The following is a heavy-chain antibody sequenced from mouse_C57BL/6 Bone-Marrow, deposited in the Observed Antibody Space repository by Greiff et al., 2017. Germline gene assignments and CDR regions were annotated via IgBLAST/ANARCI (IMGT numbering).Heavy chain of an antibody. Sequence: DVKLQESGGGLVQPKGSLKLSCAASGFSFNTYAMNWVRQAPGKGLEWVARIRSKSNNYATYYADSVKDRFTISRDDSESMLYLQMNNLKTEGTAMYYCVRWGYGSSYGFDYWGQGTTLTVSS. CDR1: GFSFNTYA. V-gene: IGHV10-1*01. CDR3: VRWGYGSSYGFDY. CDR2: IRSKSNNYAT. D-gene: IGHD1-1*01. J-gene: IGHJ2*01.